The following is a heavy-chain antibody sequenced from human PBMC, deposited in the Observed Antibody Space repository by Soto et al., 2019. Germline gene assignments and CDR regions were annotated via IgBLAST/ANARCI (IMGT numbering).Heavy chain of an antibody. D-gene: IGHD1-26*01. Sequence: EVQLLESGGGLVQPGGSLRLSCGVSGFTFNDFEMNWVRQAPGKGPEWLAYIDGSGATKKYADSVRGRFTISRDNPNNSLFLQMSSLSAADTAIYYCARGSGRFKYWGQGTLVSVYS. CDR1: GFTFNDFE. J-gene: IGHJ4*02. CDR3: ARGSGRFKY. CDR2: IDGSGATK. V-gene: IGHV3-48*03.